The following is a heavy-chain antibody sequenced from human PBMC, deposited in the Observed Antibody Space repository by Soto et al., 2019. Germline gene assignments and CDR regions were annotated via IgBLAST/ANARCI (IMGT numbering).Heavy chain of an antibody. J-gene: IGHJ3*02. CDR2: IIPMLGIA. CDR3: TIGSWSGEVFDI. D-gene: IGHD2-21*01. V-gene: IGHV1-69*02. CDR1: GGTFSTYS. Sequence: QVQLVQSGAEVKKPGSAVKVSCKDSGGTFSTYSMFWVRQAPGQGLEWMGRIIPMLGIANYAQKFKGRVTVTADKSTGTAYMVLSSLRSEDTALYYCTIGSWSGEVFDIWGQGTMVTVAS.